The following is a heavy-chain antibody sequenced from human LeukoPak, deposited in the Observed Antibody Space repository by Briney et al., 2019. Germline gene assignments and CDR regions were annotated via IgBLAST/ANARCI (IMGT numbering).Heavy chain of an antibody. CDR1: GYTFISNY. V-gene: IGHV1-46*01. J-gene: IGHJ5*02. D-gene: IGHD3-22*01. CDR2: INPAGGST. CDR3: AREFTYSFDSSGYSLGLDH. Sequence: GASVKVSCKASGYTFISNYIHRVRHTPGQGLEWMGIINPAGGSTSYAQKFQGRVTMTRDTSTSTVFMELNSLTSEDTAVYYCAREFTYSFDSSGYSLGLDHWGQGALVTVSS.